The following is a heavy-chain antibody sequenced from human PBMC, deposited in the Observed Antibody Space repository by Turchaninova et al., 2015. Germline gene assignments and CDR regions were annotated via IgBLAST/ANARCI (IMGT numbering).Heavy chain of an antibody. Sequence: QVQLPESGPGLVKPSETLYLTCAVSGYSIRSGYYWGRIRQPPVKGVEWVGSIYQGGNTYYNPALKSRVTISVDTSKNQFSLKLSSVTAADTAVYYCGRHTRPTFDYWGQGTLVIVSS. CDR3: GRHTRPTFDY. V-gene: IGHV4-38-2*01. CDR1: GYSIRSGYY. CDR2: IYQGGNT. J-gene: IGHJ4*02.